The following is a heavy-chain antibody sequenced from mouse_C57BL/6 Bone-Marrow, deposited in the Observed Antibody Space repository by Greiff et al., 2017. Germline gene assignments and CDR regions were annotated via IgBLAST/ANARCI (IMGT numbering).Heavy chain of an antibody. CDR1: GYAFSSSW. CDR3: ARRLRAWFAY. D-gene: IGHD1-1*01. J-gene: IGHJ3*01. V-gene: IGHV1-82*01. CDR2: IYPGDGDT. Sequence: QVQLQQSGPELVKPGASVKISCKASGYAFSSSWMNWVKQRPGKGLEWIGRIYPGDGDTNYNGKFKGKATLTADKSSSTAYMQLSSLTSEASAVYFCARRLRAWFAYWGQGTLVTVSA.